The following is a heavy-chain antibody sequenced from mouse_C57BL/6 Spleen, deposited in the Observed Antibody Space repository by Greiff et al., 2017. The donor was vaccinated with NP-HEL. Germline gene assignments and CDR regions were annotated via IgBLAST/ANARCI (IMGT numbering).Heavy chain of an antibody. Sequence: EVKLMESGGGLVKPGGSLKLSCAASGFTFSDYGMHWVRQAPEKGLEWVAYISSGSSTIYYADTVKGRFTISRDNAKNTLFLQMTSLRSEDTAMYYCARSPVPYWYFDVWGTGTTVTVSS. CDR1: GFTFSDYG. J-gene: IGHJ1*03. CDR3: ARSPVPYWYFDV. D-gene: IGHD1-1*01. CDR2: ISSGSSTI. V-gene: IGHV5-17*01.